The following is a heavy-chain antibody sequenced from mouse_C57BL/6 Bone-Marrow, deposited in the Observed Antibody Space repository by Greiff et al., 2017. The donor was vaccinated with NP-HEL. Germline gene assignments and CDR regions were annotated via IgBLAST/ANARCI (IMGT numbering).Heavy chain of an antibody. Sequence: VQLQQSGAELARPGASVKLSCKASGYTFTSYGISWVKQRTGQGLEWIGEIYPRSGNTYYNEKFKGKATLTADKSSSTAYMELRSLTSEDSAVYFCADYYGSSYEWYFDVWGTGTTVTVSS. J-gene: IGHJ1*03. CDR1: GYTFTSYG. V-gene: IGHV1-81*01. CDR2: IYPRSGNT. CDR3: ADYYGSSYEWYFDV. D-gene: IGHD1-1*01.